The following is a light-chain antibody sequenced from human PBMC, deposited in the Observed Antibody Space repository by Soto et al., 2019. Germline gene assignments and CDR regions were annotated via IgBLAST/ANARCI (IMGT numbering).Light chain of an antibody. CDR3: LQRSNWPLT. CDR2: DAS. J-gene: IGKJ4*01. Sequence: EIVLTQSPATLSLSPGERATLSCRARHSVSSYLAWYQQKPDQAPRLLIYDASNRATGIPARFSGSGSGTDFTLTISSLEPEDFGVYYCLQRSNWPLTFGGGTKVDIK. V-gene: IGKV3-11*01. CDR1: HSVSSY.